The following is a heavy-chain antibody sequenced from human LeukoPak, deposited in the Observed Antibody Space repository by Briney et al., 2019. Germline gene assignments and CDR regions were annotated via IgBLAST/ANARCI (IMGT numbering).Heavy chain of an antibody. CDR1: GFTFGDYA. CDR2: IRSKAYGGTT. Sequence: GGSLRLSCTASGFTFGDYAMSWVRQAPGKGLGWVGFIRSKAYGGTTEYAASVKGRFTISRDDSKSIAYLQMNSLKTEDTAVYYCTTYNFDYWGQGILVTVSS. CDR3: TTYNFDY. J-gene: IGHJ4*02. V-gene: IGHV3-49*04.